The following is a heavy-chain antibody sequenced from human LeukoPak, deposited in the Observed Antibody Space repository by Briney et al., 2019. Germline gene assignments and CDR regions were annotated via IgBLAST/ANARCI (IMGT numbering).Heavy chain of an antibody. D-gene: IGHD3-10*01. Sequence: GGSLRPSGEAPGFTFSGYAISWVRQAPGRGRGWVPAMVGSDDGRYYAASVRGRLTISRDTSRSTLYLQMNSLRAEDAAVYYCARDGALMVRGHLPDYMDVWGKGTTVTISS. CDR1: GFTFSGYA. V-gene: IGHV3-23*01. J-gene: IGHJ6*03. CDR3: ARDGALMVRGHLPDYMDV. CDR2: MVGSDDGR.